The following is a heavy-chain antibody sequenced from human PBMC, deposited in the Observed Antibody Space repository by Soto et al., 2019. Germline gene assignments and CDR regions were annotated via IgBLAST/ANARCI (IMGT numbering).Heavy chain of an antibody. CDR2: IYYSGST. J-gene: IGHJ4*02. V-gene: IGHV4-31*03. CDR3: AAQNSSGPRVDY. CDR1: GGSISSGGYY. Sequence: LSITCTVSGGSISSGGYYWSWIRQHPGKGLEWIGYIYYSGSTYYNPSLKSRVTISVDTSKNQFSLKLSSVTAADTAVYYCAAQNSSGPRVDYWGQGTLVTV. D-gene: IGHD6-19*01.